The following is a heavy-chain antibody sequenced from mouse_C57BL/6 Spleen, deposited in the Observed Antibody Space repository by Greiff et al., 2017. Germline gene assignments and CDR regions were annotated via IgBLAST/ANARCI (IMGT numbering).Heavy chain of an antibody. Sequence: EVQLQESGPGLVKPSQSLSLTCSVTGYSITSGYYWNWIRQFPGNKLEWMGYISYDGSNNYNPSLKNRISITRDKSTNQFFLKLNSVTTEDTATYYCARGDYYYGGYFDVWGTGTAVTVSS. D-gene: IGHD1-1*01. CDR2: ISYDGSN. CDR3: ARGDYYYGGYFDV. J-gene: IGHJ1*03. V-gene: IGHV3-6*01. CDR1: GYSITSGYY.